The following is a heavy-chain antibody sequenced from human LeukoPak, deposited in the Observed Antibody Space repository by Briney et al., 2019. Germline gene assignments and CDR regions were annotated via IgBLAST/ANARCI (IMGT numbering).Heavy chain of an antibody. Sequence: SETLSLTCAVYGGSFSGYYWSWIRQPPGKGLEWIGEINHRGSTNYNPSLKSRVTVSLDTSKNQFSLKLSSVTAADTAVYYCARDRGTTGTTVWFDPWGQGTLVTVSS. D-gene: IGHD1-1*01. CDR2: INHRGST. J-gene: IGHJ5*02. V-gene: IGHV4-34*01. CDR3: ARDRGTTGTTVWFDP. CDR1: GGSFSGYY.